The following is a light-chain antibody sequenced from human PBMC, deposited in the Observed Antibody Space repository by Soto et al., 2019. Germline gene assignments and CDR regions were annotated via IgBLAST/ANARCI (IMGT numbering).Light chain of an antibody. Sequence: QSALTQPPSASGSLGQSVTISCTGTSSDVGGYNYVSWYQQHPGKAPKLVIYEVSKRPSGVPDRFSGSKSGNTASLTVSGLQAEDEADYYCISYAGDSNVVFGGGTKLTVL. CDR1: SSDVGGYNY. CDR2: EVS. CDR3: ISYAGDSNVV. J-gene: IGLJ2*01. V-gene: IGLV2-8*01.